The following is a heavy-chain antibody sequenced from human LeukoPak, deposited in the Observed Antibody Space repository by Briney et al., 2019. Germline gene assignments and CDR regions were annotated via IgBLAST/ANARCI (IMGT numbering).Heavy chain of an antibody. CDR2: IYCSGST. Sequence: SETLSLTCTVSGGSISSYYWSWIRQPPGKGLEWIGYIYCSGSTNYNPSLKSRVTISVDTSKNQFSLKLSSVTAADTAVYYCARVYGSGSYNIGYYYYMDVWGKGTTVTISS. CDR3: ARVYGSGSYNIGYYYYMDV. V-gene: IGHV4-59*01. D-gene: IGHD3-10*01. CDR1: GGSISSYY. J-gene: IGHJ6*03.